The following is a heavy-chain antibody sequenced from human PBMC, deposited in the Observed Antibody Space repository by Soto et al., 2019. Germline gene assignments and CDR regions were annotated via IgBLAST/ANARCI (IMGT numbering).Heavy chain of an antibody. Sequence: GGSLRLSCAASGFTFSSYGMHWVRQAPGKGLEWVALISYDGSNKYYADSVRGRFTISRDNSRNTLYLQMNGLRVEDTAVYYCAKGVGYGMDVWGQGTTVTVSS. CDR2: ISYDGSNK. CDR1: GFTFSSYG. V-gene: IGHV3-30*18. CDR3: AKGVGYGMDV. J-gene: IGHJ6*02.